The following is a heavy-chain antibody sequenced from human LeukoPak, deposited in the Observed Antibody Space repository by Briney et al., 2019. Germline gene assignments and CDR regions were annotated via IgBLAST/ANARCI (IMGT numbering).Heavy chain of an antibody. CDR2: IYYSGST. J-gene: IGHJ3*02. Sequence: PSETLSLTCTVSGGSISSSSYYWGWIRQPPGKGLEWIGCIYYSGSTYYNPSLKSRVTISVDTSKNQFSLKLSSVTAADTAVYYCARPAAPAAIHAFDIWGQGTMVTVSS. V-gene: IGHV4-39*01. CDR1: GGSISSSSYY. D-gene: IGHD2-2*01. CDR3: ARPAAPAAIHAFDI.